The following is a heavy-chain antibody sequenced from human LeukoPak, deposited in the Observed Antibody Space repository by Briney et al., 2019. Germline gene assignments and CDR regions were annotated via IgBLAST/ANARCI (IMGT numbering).Heavy chain of an antibody. J-gene: IGHJ4*02. Sequence: VXXSCKAXXXXXXXXXLHXXRXAXGXXLXXMGVINPSDGSTNYAQKFQGRVTMTRDTSTRTVYMQLSSLRSDDTAVYYCARDVAREFDYWGQGTLVTVSS. V-gene: IGHV1-46*01. CDR2: INPSDGST. CDR1: XXXXXXXX. CDR3: ARDVAREFDY.